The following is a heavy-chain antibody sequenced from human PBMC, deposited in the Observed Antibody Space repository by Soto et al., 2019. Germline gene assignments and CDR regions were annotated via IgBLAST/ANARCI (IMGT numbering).Heavy chain of an antibody. CDR3: ARAGGSLRKYHFDS. Sequence: VQLVESGGGLVKPGGSLRLSCAASGFTFSVFSMNWVRQAPGKGLEWVSAISSSSGSIYYADSLKGRFTVSRDNARNSLYLQINSLRAEDTAVYYCARAGGSLRKYHFDSWGQGTLVTVSS. J-gene: IGHJ4*02. D-gene: IGHD3-22*01. CDR1: GFTFSVFS. V-gene: IGHV3-21*01. CDR2: ISSSSGSI.